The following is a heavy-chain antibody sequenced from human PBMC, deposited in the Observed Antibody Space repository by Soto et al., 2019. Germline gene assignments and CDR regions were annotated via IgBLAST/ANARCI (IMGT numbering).Heavy chain of an antibody. Sequence: QPGGSLRLSCAASGFTFSDHYMDWVRQAPGNGLEWVGRSRDKVNSYTTEYAASVKGRFTISRDGSNNSLFLQMNSLKTEDTAVYYCARAKSGSSSTFDIWGQGTKVTVSS. CDR2: SRDKVNSYTT. V-gene: IGHV3-72*01. J-gene: IGHJ3*02. D-gene: IGHD1-26*01. CDR1: GFTFSDHY. CDR3: ARAKSGSSSTFDI.